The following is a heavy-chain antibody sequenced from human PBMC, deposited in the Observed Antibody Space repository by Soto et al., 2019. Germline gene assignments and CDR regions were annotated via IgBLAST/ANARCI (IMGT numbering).Heavy chain of an antibody. D-gene: IGHD1-7*01. J-gene: IGHJ6*03. Sequence: GGSMRLSCAASVFTLSSYWMSWVRQAPGKGLEWVANIKQDGSEKYYVDSVKGRFTISRDNAKNSLYLQMNSLRAEDTAVYYCARRITGTTGYYYYYYMDVWGKGTTVTVSS. CDR3: ARRITGTTGYYYYYYMDV. CDR1: VFTLSSYW. V-gene: IGHV3-7*01. CDR2: IKQDGSEK.